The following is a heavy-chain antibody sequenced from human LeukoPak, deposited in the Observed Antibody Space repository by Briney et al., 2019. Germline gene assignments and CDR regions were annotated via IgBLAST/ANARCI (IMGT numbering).Heavy chain of an antibody. Sequence: SETLSLTCTVSGGSISGYDWSWIRQPPGKGLEWIVYIYNSGSTNYNPSLKSRVTISVDTSKNQFSLNLSSVTAADTAVYYCARSIQSYPHWFDPWGQGTLVTVSS. J-gene: IGHJ5*02. V-gene: IGHV4-59*01. CDR2: IYNSGST. D-gene: IGHD4-11*01. CDR3: ARSIQSYPHWFDP. CDR1: GGSISGYD.